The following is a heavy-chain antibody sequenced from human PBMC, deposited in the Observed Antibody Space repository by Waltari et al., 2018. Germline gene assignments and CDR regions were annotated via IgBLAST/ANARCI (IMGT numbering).Heavy chain of an antibody. CDR2: ISTGSNYI. CDR1: GFPFSRYS. V-gene: IGHV3-21*01. D-gene: IGHD6-19*01. CDR3: ARGKQWLPFYGMDV. J-gene: IGHJ6*02. Sequence: EVQLVESGGGLVQPGGSLSLSCPASGFPFSRYSMNWGRQAPGKGLEWVSSISTGSNYIYYADSMKGRFTISRDNAKNSLYLQMNSLRAEDTAVYYCARGKQWLPFYGMDVWGQGTTVTVSS.